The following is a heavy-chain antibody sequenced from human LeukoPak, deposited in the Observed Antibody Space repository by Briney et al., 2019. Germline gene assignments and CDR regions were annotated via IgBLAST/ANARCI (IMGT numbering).Heavy chain of an antibody. CDR2: INHSGST. Sequence: SETLSLTCAVYRGSFSGHYWSWIRQPPGKGLEWIGEINHSGSTNYNPSLKSRVTISVDTSKNQFSLKLSSVTAADTAVYYCARRTYSSGWTNYYGMDVWGQGTTVTVSS. D-gene: IGHD6-19*01. CDR1: RGSFSGHY. CDR3: ARRTYSSGWTNYYGMDV. J-gene: IGHJ6*02. V-gene: IGHV4-34*01.